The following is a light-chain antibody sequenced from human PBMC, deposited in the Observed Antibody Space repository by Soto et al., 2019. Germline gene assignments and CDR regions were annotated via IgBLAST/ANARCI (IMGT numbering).Light chain of an antibody. Sequence: DIQMTQSPSTLSASVGDRVTITCRASESIRTWLAWYQHKPGKAPKFMIYDASTLESGVPSRFSGSGSGTEFTLTISSLQPDDFATYYCQQYNSYLLTFGGGTKVDIK. V-gene: IGKV1-5*01. J-gene: IGKJ4*01. CDR1: ESIRTW. CDR3: QQYNSYLLT. CDR2: DAS.